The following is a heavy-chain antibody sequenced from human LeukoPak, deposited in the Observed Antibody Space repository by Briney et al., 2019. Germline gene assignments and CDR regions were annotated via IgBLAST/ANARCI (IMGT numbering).Heavy chain of an antibody. CDR3: ASIVGPTGIGAFDI. CDR1: GGSFSGYY. Sequence: PSETLSLTCAVYGGSFSGYYWSWIRQPPGKGLEWIGEINHSGSTNYNPSLKSRVTISVDTSKNQFSLKLTSVTAADTAVYYCASIVGPTGIGAFDIWGQGTMVTVSS. D-gene: IGHD1-26*01. V-gene: IGHV4-34*01. CDR2: INHSGST. J-gene: IGHJ3*02.